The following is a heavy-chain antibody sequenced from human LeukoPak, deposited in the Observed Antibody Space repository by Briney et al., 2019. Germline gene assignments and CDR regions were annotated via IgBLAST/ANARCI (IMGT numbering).Heavy chain of an antibody. V-gene: IGHV3-7*01. CDR2: IKQDGSEK. CDR1: GYTFSSYG. D-gene: IGHD3-10*01. Sequence: PGTSLRLSCVASGYTFSSYGMHWVRQAPGKGLEWVANIKQDGSEKYYVDSVKGRFTISRDIARNSLYLQMNSLRAEDTAVYYCARDAGGWGYYFDYWGQGTLVTVSS. J-gene: IGHJ4*02. CDR3: ARDAGGWGYYFDY.